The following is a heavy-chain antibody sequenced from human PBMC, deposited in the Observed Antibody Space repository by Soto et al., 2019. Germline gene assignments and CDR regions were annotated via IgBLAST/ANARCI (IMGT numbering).Heavy chain of an antibody. J-gene: IGHJ4*02. D-gene: IGHD6-6*01. CDR2: IYYSGST. CDR1: RGSVSSGSYY. Sequence: PSETLSLTCTVSRGSVSSGSYYWSWIRQPPGKGLEWIGYIYYSGSTNYNPSLKSRVTISVDTSKNQFSLKLSSVTAADTAVYYCAREYSSSSSFDSCGEGTLVPVFS. CDR3: AREYSSSSSFDS. V-gene: IGHV4-61*01.